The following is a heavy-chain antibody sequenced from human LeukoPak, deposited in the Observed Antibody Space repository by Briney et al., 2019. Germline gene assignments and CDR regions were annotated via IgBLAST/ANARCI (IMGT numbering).Heavy chain of an antibody. V-gene: IGHV3-33*06. Sequence: GTSLRLSCAASGFTFSSHGMHWVRQAPGKGLEWVAVVRYDGSDKYYADSVKGGFTISRDNSKNTLYLQMNSLRAEDTALYYCAKTGGRDGYGFDSWGQGTLVTVSP. CDR2: VRYDGSDK. CDR1: GFTFSSHG. CDR3: AKTGGRDGYGFDS. J-gene: IGHJ4*02. D-gene: IGHD5-24*01.